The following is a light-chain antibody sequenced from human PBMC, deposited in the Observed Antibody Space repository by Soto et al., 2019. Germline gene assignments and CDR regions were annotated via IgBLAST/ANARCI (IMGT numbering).Light chain of an antibody. CDR1: QSISTW. CDR3: QEYTSWT. CDR2: KAS. J-gene: IGKJ1*01. Sequence: DIQMTHSPSTLSASVGDRVTITCRASQSISTWLSWYQQKPGKAPTVLIYKASNLQNGVSSRFSGSGAGTEFTLTIRSMQPDDFATYYRQEYTSWTFGQGKKVEI. V-gene: IGKV1-5*03.